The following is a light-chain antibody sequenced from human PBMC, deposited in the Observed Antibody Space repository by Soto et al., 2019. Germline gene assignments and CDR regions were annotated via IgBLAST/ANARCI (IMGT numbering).Light chain of an antibody. CDR3: AAWDDSLSGPV. J-gene: IGLJ2*01. Sequence: QSALTQPPSASGTPGQRVTISFSGSSSNIGSNYVYWYQQLPGTAPKLLIYRNNQRPSGVPDRFSGSKSGTSASLAISGLRSEDEADYYCAAWDDSLSGPVFGGGTKVTVL. CDR2: RNN. V-gene: IGLV1-47*01. CDR1: SSNIGSNY.